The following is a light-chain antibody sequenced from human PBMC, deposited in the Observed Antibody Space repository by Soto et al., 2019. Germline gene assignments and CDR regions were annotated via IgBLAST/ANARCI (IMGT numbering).Light chain of an antibody. Sequence: QSVLTQPASVSGSPGQSITISCTGSSSDVGGYNYVSWYQQHPGKAPKFMIYVVSIRPSGVFIRFSGSKFGNTASLTIFGLQAEDEADYYCSSYIITSTRGFGTGTKVTVL. V-gene: IGLV2-14*01. CDR1: SSDVGGYNY. CDR2: VVS. CDR3: SSYIITSTRG. J-gene: IGLJ1*01.